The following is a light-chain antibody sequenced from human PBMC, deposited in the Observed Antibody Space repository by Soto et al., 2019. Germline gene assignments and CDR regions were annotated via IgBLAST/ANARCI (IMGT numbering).Light chain of an antibody. CDR2: RNN. CDR1: SSNIGSNY. Sequence: QPVLTQPPSASGTPGQRVTISCSGSSSNIGSNYVYWYQQLPGTAPKLLIYRNNQRPSGVPVRFSGSKSGTSASLAISGLRSEDEADYYCAAWDDSLSGHVVFGGGTKLTVL. J-gene: IGLJ2*01. V-gene: IGLV1-47*01. CDR3: AAWDDSLSGHVV.